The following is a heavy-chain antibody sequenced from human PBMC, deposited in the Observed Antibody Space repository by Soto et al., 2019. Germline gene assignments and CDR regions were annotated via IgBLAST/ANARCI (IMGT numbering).Heavy chain of an antibody. CDR2: IIPIFGTA. Sequence: SVKVSCKASGGTFSSYAISWVRQAPGQGLEWMGGIIPIFGTANYAQKFQGRVTITADKSTSTAYMELSSLRSEDTAVYYWATNYGDYVRSSFDYWGQGTLVTVSS. V-gene: IGHV1-69*06. CDR3: ATNYGDYVRSSFDY. D-gene: IGHD4-17*01. CDR1: GGTFSSYA. J-gene: IGHJ4*02.